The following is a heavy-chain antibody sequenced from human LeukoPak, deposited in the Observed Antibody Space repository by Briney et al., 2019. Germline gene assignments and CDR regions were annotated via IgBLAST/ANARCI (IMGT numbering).Heavy chain of an antibody. V-gene: IGHV3-30*18. J-gene: IGHJ6*02. Sequence: PGGSLRLSCTASGFTFSTYGMHWVRQAPGKGLEWVAVISFDGSNKYYADSVKGRFTISRDNSKNTLYLQMNSLRAEDTAVYYCAKVPNSGGGFGPHYYGVDVWGQGTTVTVSS. D-gene: IGHD6-19*01. CDR1: GFTFSTYG. CDR2: ISFDGSNK. CDR3: AKVPNSGGGFGPHYYGVDV.